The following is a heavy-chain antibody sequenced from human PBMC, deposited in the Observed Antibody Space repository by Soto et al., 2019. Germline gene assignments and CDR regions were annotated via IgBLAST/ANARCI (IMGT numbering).Heavy chain of an antibody. J-gene: IGHJ3*02. CDR3: ARGRITMVRGLGAFDI. V-gene: IGHV4-34*01. Sequence: PSETLSLTCAVHGGSFSGYYWSWIRQPPGKGLEWIGEINHSGSTNYNPSLKSRVTISVDTSKNQFSLKLSSVTAADTAVYYCARGRITMVRGLGAFDIWGQGTMVT. CDR2: INHSGST. D-gene: IGHD3-10*01. CDR1: GGSFSGYY.